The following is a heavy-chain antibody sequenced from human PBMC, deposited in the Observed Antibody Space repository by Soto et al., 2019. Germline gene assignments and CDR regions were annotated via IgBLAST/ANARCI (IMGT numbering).Heavy chain of an antibody. J-gene: IGHJ4*02. V-gene: IGHV3-23*01. CDR3: AKDREGDYEDPPLDSRQENDY. CDR2: ISGSGGST. D-gene: IGHD4-17*01. Sequence: GGSLRLSCAASGFTFSSYAMSWVRQAPGKGLEWVSAISGSGGSTYYADSVKGRFTISRDNSKNTLYLQMNSLRAEDTAVYYCAKDREGDYEDPPLDSRQENDYWGQGTLVTVSS. CDR1: GFTFSSYA.